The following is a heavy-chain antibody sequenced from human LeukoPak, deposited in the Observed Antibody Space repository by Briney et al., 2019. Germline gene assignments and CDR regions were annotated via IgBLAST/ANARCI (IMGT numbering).Heavy chain of an antibody. CDR2: INHSGST. V-gene: IGHV4-34*01. CDR1: GGSFSGYY. Sequence: KPSETLSLTCAVYGGSFSGYYWSWIRQPPGKGLEWIGEINHSGSTNYNPSLKSRVTISVDTSKNQFSLKPSSVTAADTAVYYCARRSFPYYDFWSGWYNWFDPWGQGTLVTVSS. J-gene: IGHJ5*02. CDR3: ARRSFPYYDFWSGWYNWFDP. D-gene: IGHD3-3*01.